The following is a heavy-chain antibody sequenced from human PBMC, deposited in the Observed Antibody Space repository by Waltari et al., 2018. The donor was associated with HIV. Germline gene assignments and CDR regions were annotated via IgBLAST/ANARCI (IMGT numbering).Heavy chain of an antibody. CDR1: GGSFSGYS. CDR2: MNQRGGT. CDR3: ARGLRTVTPRN. D-gene: IGHD4-17*01. V-gene: IGHV4-34*01. Sequence: QVQLQQRGAILLRPSETLSLTCAVSGGSFSGYSWNWIRPAPGKGLEWIGEMNQRGGTNYNASLESRITISVDTSNNYFSLEMNSVTAADTAVYFCARGLRTVTPRNWGPGTLVTVSS. J-gene: IGHJ4*02.